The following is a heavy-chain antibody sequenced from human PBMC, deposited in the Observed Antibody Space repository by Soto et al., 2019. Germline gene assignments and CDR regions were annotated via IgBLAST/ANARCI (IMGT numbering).Heavy chain of an antibody. CDR1: GGSISSYY. D-gene: IGHD3-3*01. J-gene: IGHJ4*02. V-gene: IGHV4-59*01. CDR2: IYYSGST. CDR3: ARDSGGYYDFWSGYYGPRYYFDY. Sequence: SETLSLTCTVSGGSISSYYWSWIRQPPGKGLEWIGYIYYSGSTNYNPSLKSRVTISVDTSKNQFSLKLSSVTAADTHVYYCARDSGGYYDFWSGYYGPRYYFDYWGQGTLVTVSS.